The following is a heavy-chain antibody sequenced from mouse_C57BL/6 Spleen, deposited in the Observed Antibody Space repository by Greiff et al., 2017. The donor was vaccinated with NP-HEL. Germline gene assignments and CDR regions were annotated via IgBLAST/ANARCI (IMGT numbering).Heavy chain of an antibody. V-gene: IGHV1-76*01. J-gene: IGHJ4*01. D-gene: IGHD3-3*01. CDR1: GYTFTDYY. CDR3: ARGADYYAMDY. CDR2: IYPGSGNT. Sequence: QVQLKESGAELVRPGASVKLSCKASGYTFTDYYINWVKQRPGQGLEWMARIYPGSGNTYYNEKFKGKATLTAEKSSSTAYMQISSLTSEDSAVYFCARGADYYAMDYWGQGTSVTVSS.